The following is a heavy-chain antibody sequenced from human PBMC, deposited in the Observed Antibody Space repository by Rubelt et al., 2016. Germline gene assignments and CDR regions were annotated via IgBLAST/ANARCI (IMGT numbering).Heavy chain of an antibody. D-gene: IGHD3-16*01. CDR3: TREARVGNFGVLLQDAFDI. Sequence: EYAASVRGRFTISRDDSESIAYLQMSSLETEDTAIYYCTREARVGNFGVLLQDAFDIWGLGTLVTVSS. J-gene: IGHJ3*02. V-gene: IGHV3-49*02.